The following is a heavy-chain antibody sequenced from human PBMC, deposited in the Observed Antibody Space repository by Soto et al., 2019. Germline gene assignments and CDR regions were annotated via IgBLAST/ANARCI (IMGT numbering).Heavy chain of an antibody. CDR3: AKGQSGGYAPFDY. J-gene: IGHJ4*02. Sequence: EVQLLESGGGLVQPGGSLRLSCAASGFTFSSYAMSWVRQAPGKGLEWVSSICGGGGSTYYADSVKGRFTISRDNSKNTRYLQKNRLRAEDTAVYYCAKGQSGGYAPFDYWGQGTLVPVSS. V-gene: IGHV3-23*01. D-gene: IGHD6-19*01. CDR1: GFTFSSYA. CDR2: ICGGGGST.